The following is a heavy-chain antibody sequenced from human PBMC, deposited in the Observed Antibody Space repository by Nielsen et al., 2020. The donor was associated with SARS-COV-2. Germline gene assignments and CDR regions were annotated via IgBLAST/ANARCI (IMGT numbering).Heavy chain of an antibody. CDR3: ARVDYSRGWLFDY. Sequence: SETLSLTCAVSGGSISSNDYSWNWIRQSPGKGLEWIGYIHQSGGTQFNPSLKSRVTISLDRSKNQFSLKLSSITAADTAVYYCARVDYSRGWLFDYWGQGTLVTVS. CDR1: GGSISSNDYS. D-gene: IGHD6-19*01. V-gene: IGHV4-30-2*06. J-gene: IGHJ4*02. CDR2: IHQSGGT.